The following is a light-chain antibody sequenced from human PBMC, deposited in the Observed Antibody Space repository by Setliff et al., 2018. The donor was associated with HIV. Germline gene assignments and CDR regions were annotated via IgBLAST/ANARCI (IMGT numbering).Light chain of an antibody. V-gene: IGLV2-14*03. J-gene: IGLJ1*01. CDR2: DVS. Sequence: QSALTQPASVSGSPGQSITISCIGTSSDVGGYDFVSWYQQRPGKAPKLIIFDVSERPSGVSHRFTGSKSGNTASLTISGLQTEDEADHFCASYRSPATYVFGIGTKVT. CDR1: SSDVGGYDF. CDR3: ASYRSPATYV.